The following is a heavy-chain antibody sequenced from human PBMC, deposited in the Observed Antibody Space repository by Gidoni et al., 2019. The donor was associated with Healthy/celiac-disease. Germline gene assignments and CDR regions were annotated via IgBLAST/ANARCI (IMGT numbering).Heavy chain of an antibody. V-gene: IGHV3-23*01. CDR3: AKDPVYYYDSSGYFDY. Sequence: EVQLLESGGGLVQPGGSLRLYCAASGFPFSSYAMSWVRKAPGKGLECVLAISGRCGSTYYADSVKGRFTISRDNSKNTLYLQMNSLRAEDTAVYYCAKDPVYYYDSSGYFDYWGQGTLVTVSS. CDR1: GFPFSSYA. CDR2: ISGRCGST. D-gene: IGHD3-22*01. J-gene: IGHJ4*02.